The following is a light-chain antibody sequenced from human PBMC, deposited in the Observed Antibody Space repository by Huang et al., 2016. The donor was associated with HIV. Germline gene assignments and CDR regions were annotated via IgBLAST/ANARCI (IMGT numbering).Light chain of an antibody. CDR2: DTF. J-gene: IGKJ4*01. V-gene: IGKV3D-20*01. CDR1: QSVSSNY. Sequence: EIVLTQSPVTLSLSPGERVTLSCGARQSVSSNYLAWYQQKPGLAPRLLIYDTFNRATGIPDRFSGSGSGTDFTLTISRLEPEDSAVYYCQQYGSSPLTFGGGTKVEIK. CDR3: QQYGSSPLT.